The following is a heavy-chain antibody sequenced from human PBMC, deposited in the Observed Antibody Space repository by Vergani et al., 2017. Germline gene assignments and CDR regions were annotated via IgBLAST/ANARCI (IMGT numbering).Heavy chain of an antibody. D-gene: IGHD1-26*01. J-gene: IGHJ4*02. CDR1: GFTFSTSA. V-gene: IGHV3-23*01. CDR3: VKDAGSYENFFDS. CDR2: LTGCGGST. Sequence: EVQLLESGGSLKQPGGSVRLSCAASGFTFSTSAMHWVRQAPGKGLEWVSALTGCGGSTYYADSFKGRFIISRDNSRDTLYLQMNSLRPEDTATYYCVKDAGSYENFFDSWGQGTLVTVSS.